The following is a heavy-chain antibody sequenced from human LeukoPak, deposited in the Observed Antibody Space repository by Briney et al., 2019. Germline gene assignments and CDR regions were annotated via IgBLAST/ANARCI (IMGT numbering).Heavy chain of an antibody. D-gene: IGHD6-19*01. CDR2: IYYSGNT. J-gene: IGHJ4*02. CDR1: GGSISSYY. Sequence: PSETLSLTCSGSGGSISSYYWSWIRQPPGKGLEWIGYIYYSGNTNYNPSLKSRVTISVDTSKNQFSLKLSSVTAADTAVYYCAREGGSSGWYDYWGQGTLVTVSS. V-gene: IGHV4-59*12. CDR3: AREGGSSGWYDY.